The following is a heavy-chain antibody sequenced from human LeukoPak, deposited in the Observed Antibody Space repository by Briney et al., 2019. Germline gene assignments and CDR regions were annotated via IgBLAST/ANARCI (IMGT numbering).Heavy chain of an antibody. J-gene: IGHJ6*03. CDR3: ARDAVRFLEWLTTYYMDV. CDR2: MNQDGSVK. CDR1: GFTFSSYW. Sequence: GGSLRLSCAASGFTFSSYWMSWVRQAPGKGLEWVANMNQDGSVKYYVDSVKGRFTISRDNAKNSVYLQMNSLRVEDTAVFYCARDAVRFLEWLTTYYMDVWGKGTTVIVSS. V-gene: IGHV3-7*01. D-gene: IGHD3-3*01.